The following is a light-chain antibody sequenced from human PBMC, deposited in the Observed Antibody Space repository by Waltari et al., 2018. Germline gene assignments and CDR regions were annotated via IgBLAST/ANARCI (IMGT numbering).Light chain of an antibody. V-gene: IGKV1-39*01. CDR3: QQSYNNSLT. Sequence: DIQMTQSPSSLSASVGDRVTITCRASQSIRSYLNWYQQKPGKAPELLIYAAFSLQSGVPSRFSGSGSGTDFTLTITSLQPEDFATYYCQQSYNNSLTFGGGTKVEIK. CDR1: QSIRSY. J-gene: IGKJ4*01. CDR2: AAF.